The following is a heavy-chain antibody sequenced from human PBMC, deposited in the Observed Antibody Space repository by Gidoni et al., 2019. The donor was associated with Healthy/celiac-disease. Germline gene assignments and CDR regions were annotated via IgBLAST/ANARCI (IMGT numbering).Heavy chain of an antibody. CDR3: ARDRVTMVQGDFEH. CDR1: GFTFSSYS. J-gene: IGHJ1*01. D-gene: IGHD3-10*01. Sequence: EVQLVESGGGLVKPGGSLRLSCAASGFTFSSYSMNWVRQAPGKGLEWVSSISSSSSYIYYADSVKGRFTISRDNAKNSLYLQMNSLRAEDTAVYYCARDRVTMVQGDFEHWGQGTLVTVSS. V-gene: IGHV3-21*01. CDR2: ISSSSSYI.